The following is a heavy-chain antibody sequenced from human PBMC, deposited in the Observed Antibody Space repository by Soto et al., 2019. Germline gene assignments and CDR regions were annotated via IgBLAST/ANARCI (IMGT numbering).Heavy chain of an antibody. Sequence: EVQLVESGGGLVQPGGSLKLSCAASGFTFSGAAMHWVRQASGKGLEWVGRIRSKANSYATEYAASVKGRFTISSDDSKNTACLQMISLKTEDTAVYYCSGYCISSSCYESGMDVWGQGTTVIVSS. CDR3: SGYCISSSCYESGMDV. V-gene: IGHV3-73*01. D-gene: IGHD2-2*01. J-gene: IGHJ6*02. CDR2: IRSKANSYAT. CDR1: GFTFSGAA.